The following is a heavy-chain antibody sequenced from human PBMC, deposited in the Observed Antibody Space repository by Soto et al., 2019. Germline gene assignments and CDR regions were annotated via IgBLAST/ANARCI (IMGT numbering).Heavy chain of an antibody. CDR1: GGPFISYA. D-gene: IGHD6-13*01. CDR3: AREAAAGIGDWFDP. J-gene: IGHJ5*02. CDR2: IIPIFGTA. Sequence: SVKVSCNASGGPFISYAIIWGRQAPGQGLEWMGGIIPIFGTANYAQKFQGRVTITADKSTSTAYMELSSLRSEDTAVYYCAREAAAGIGDWFDPWGQGTLVTVSS. V-gene: IGHV1-69*06.